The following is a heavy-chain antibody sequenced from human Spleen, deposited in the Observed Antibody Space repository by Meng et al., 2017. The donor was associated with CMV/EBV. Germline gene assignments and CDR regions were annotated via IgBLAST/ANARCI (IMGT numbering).Heavy chain of an antibody. D-gene: IGHD6-13*01. CDR1: GGSISSYY. J-gene: IGHJ3*02. CDR3: ARVGYSSPRQAFDI. V-gene: IGHV4-59*01. Sequence: SETLSLTCTVSGGSISSYYWSWIRQPPGKGLEWIGYIYYSGSTNYNPSLKSRVTISVDTSKNQFSLKLTSVTAADTAVYYCARVGYSSPRQAFDIWGQGTMVTVSS. CDR2: IYYSGST.